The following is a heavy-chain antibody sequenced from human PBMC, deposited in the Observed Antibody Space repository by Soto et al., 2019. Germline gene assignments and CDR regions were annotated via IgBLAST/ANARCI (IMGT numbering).Heavy chain of an antibody. CDR3: ARDTAVVGYPYYYYGMDV. J-gene: IGHJ6*02. CDR2: ISSSGSTI. Sequence: GESLKISCAASGFTFSDYYMSWIRQAPGKGLEWVSYISSSGSTIYYADSVKGRFTISRDNAKNSLYLQMNSLRAEDTAVYYCARDTAVVGYPYYYYGMDVGGQGTTVTVSS. V-gene: IGHV3-11*01. CDR1: GFTFSDYY. D-gene: IGHD6-19*01.